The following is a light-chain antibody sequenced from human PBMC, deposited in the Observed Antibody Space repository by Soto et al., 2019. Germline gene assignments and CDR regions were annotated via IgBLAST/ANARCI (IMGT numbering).Light chain of an antibody. CDR3: QQYNNWPPIT. J-gene: IGKJ5*01. CDR2: GVS. CDR1: QSISSSY. Sequence: EIVLTQSPGTLSLSPGERATLSCRASQSISSSYFAWYQQKPGQAPRLLVYGVSSRATDVPDRFSGSGSGTDFTLTISRLEPEDFAVYYCQQYNNWPPITFGQGTRLEIK. V-gene: IGKV3-20*01.